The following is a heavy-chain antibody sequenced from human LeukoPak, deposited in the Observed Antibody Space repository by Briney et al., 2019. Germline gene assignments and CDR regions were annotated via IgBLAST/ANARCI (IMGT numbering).Heavy chain of an antibody. J-gene: IGHJ4*02. Sequence: GGSLRLSCAASGFTFSNYDMHCVRQAPGKGLEWVAVVWSDGINKYYADSVKGRFTISRDNSKNTLYLQMNSLRAEDTALYYCAKDSRSSSIDFWGQGTLVTVSS. CDR1: GFTFSNYD. V-gene: IGHV3-33*06. D-gene: IGHD6-6*01. CDR2: VWSDGINK. CDR3: AKDSRSSSIDF.